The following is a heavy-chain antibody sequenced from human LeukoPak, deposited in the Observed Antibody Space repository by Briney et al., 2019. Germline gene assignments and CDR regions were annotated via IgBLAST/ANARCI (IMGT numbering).Heavy chain of an antibody. Sequence: SETLSLTCTVSGGSISSGHYFWTWIRQPAGKGLEWIGYIYYSGSTYYNPSLKSRVTISVDTSKNQFSLKLSSVTAADTAVYYCAAYGPFDYWGQGTLVTVSS. CDR1: GGSISSGHYF. J-gene: IGHJ4*02. D-gene: IGHD2-21*01. CDR2: IYYSGST. V-gene: IGHV4-31*03. CDR3: AAYGPFDY.